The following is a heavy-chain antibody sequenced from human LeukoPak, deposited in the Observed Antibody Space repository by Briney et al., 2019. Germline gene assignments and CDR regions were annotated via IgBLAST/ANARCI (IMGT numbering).Heavy chain of an antibody. D-gene: IGHD3-22*01. V-gene: IGHV3-23*01. CDR3: SKDLRDSSGWQFTAFDI. CDR2: ISGRGEST. Sequence: PGGSLRLSCAASGFTFSSYAMTWVRQAPGKGLEWVSAISGRGESTNYADSVKGRFTISRDNSKNTLYLQMNSLRAGDTAVYYCSKDLRDSSGWQFTAFDIWGQGTMGTVSS. CDR1: GFTFSSYA. J-gene: IGHJ3*02.